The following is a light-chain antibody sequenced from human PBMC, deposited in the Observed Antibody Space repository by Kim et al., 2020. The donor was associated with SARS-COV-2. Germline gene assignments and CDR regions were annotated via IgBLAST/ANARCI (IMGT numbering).Light chain of an antibody. V-gene: IGLV2-14*04. CDR3: SSYTSTTTVI. CDR2: TVN. J-gene: IGLJ2*01. Sequence: GQSITISCTGTSSDVGGYNYVSWYQQHPGKAPKLMIYTVNKRPSGVSTRFSGSKSGNTASLTISGLQAEDEADYYCSSYTSTTTVIFGGGTQLTVL. CDR1: SSDVGGYNY.